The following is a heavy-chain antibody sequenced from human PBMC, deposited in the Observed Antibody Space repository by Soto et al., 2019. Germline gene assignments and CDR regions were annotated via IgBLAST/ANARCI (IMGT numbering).Heavy chain of an antibody. CDR1: GYTFSNFW. CDR2: IYPGDSET. V-gene: IGHV5-51*01. CDR3: ARSPRSSPYFDY. Sequence: PGESLKISCQCSGYTFSNFWIAWVRQLPGKGLEYMGLIYPGDSETRYSPSFHGKVTISADRSLGTAYLQWSSLEASASAFYFCARSPRSSPYFDYWGQGARGTVS. D-gene: IGHD6-13*01. J-gene: IGHJ4*02.